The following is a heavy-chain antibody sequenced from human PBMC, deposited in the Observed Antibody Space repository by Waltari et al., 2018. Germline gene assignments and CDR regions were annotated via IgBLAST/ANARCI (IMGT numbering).Heavy chain of an antibody. J-gene: IGHJ5*02. CDR1: GYTLTELS. CDR2: FDPEEGET. V-gene: IGHV1-24*01. CDR3: ATGPYYYDSSGYNWFDP. Sequence: QVQLVQSGAEVKKPGASVKVSCKVSGYTLTELSMHWVRQAPGKGLEWMGGFDPEEGETIYAQKFQGRVTMTEDTSTDTAYMELSSLRSEDTAVYYCATGPYYYDSSGYNWFDPWGQGTLVTVSS. D-gene: IGHD3-22*01.